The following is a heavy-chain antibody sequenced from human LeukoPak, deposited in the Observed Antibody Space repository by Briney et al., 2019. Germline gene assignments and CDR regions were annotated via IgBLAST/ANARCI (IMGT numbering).Heavy chain of an antibody. CDR1: GGTFSSYA. J-gene: IGHJ6*02. CDR3: ARLPYYYGSAQVGYYYYYGMDV. CDR2: MNPNSGNT. D-gene: IGHD3-10*01. V-gene: IGHV1-8*02. Sequence: ASVKVSCKASGGTFSSYAISWVRQAPGQGLEWMGWMNPNSGNTGYAQKFQGRVTMTRNTSISTAYMELSSLRSEDTAVYYCARLPYYYGSAQVGYYYYYGMDVWGQGTTVTVSS.